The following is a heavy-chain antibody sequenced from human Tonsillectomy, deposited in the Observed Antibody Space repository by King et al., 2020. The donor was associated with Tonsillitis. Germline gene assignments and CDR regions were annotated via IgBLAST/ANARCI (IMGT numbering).Heavy chain of an antibody. CDR3: AREPVGARKHYYYYMDV. Sequence: QLVQSGAEVKKPGASVKVSCKASGYTFTSYGVSWVRQAPGQGLEWMGWISGYYDSTDYAPKFQGRVTMTTDTSTSTAYMELRSLRSDDTAMYYCAREPVGARKHYYYYMDVWGKGTTVTVSS. J-gene: IGHJ6*03. CDR1: GYTFTSYG. D-gene: IGHD4/OR15-4a*01. V-gene: IGHV1-18*01. CDR2: ISGYYDST.